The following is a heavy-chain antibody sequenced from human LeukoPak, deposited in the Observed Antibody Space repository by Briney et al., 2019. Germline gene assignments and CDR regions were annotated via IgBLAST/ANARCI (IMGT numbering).Heavy chain of an antibody. CDR2: IYYSGST. V-gene: IGHV4-39*01. CDR3: VRLGYCTNAVCYNWFDP. D-gene: IGHD2-8*01. J-gene: IGHJ5*02. CDR1: GGYISSSSYY. Sequence: SETLSLTCTVSGGYISSSSYYWGWIRQPPGGNLEWIGSIYYSGSTYYNPSLKSRVTISVDTSKNQFSLKLSSVTAADTAVYYCVRLGYCTNAVCYNWFDPWGQGTLVTVSS.